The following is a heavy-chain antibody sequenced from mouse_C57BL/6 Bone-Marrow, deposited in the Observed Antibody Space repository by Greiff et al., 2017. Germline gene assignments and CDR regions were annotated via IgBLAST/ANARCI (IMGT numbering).Heavy chain of an antibody. Sequence: VQLQESGAELARPGASVKMSCKASGYTFTSYTMHWVKQRPGQGLEWIGYINPSSGYTKYNQKFKDKATLTADKSSSTAYMQLSSLTSEDSAVYYCARWPNYYGSSWGCAYWGQGTMVTVSA. CDR1: GYTFTSYT. CDR3: ARWPNYYGSSWGCAY. D-gene: IGHD1-1*01. CDR2: INPSSGYT. V-gene: IGHV1-4*01. J-gene: IGHJ3*01.